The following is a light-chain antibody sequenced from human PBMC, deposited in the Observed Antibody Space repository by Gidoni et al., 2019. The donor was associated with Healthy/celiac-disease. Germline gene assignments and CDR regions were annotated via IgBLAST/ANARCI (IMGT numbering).Light chain of an antibody. Sequence: EIVMTQPPATLSVSPGERATLSCRASQSVSSNLAWYQQKPGQAPRLLIYGASTRATGIPARFSCSGSGTEFTLTISSLQSEDFAVYYCQQYNNWPPLTFXGXTKVEIK. V-gene: IGKV3-15*01. CDR2: GAS. J-gene: IGKJ4*01. CDR1: QSVSSN. CDR3: QQYNNWPPLT.